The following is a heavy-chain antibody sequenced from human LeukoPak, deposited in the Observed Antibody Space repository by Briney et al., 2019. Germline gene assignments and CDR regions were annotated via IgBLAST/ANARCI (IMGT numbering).Heavy chain of an antibody. J-gene: IGHJ4*02. CDR3: SNGRSGYSYGYSDY. V-gene: IGHV3-30*04. CDR1: GFTFSSYA. CDR2: ISYDGSNE. Sequence: GGSLRLSCAASGFTFSSYAMHWVRQAPGKGLEWVAVISYDGSNEYYADSVKGRFTISRDNSKNTLYLQMNSLRAEDTAVYYCSNGRSGYSYGYSDYWGQGTLVTVSS. D-gene: IGHD5-18*01.